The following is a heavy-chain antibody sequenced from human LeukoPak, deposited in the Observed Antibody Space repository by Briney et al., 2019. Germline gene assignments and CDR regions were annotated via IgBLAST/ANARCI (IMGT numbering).Heavy chain of an antibody. CDR3: TKGSAVRLDRLSDGEYFHH. V-gene: IGHV3-30*18. CDR1: GVTFSDHG. CDR2: TLYDGSKK. D-gene: IGHD5-12*01. Sequence: GGSLRLSCGASGVTFSDHGIHWVRQAPGKGLEWVAVTLYDGSKKYYADSVKGRFTISRDNSKNTVFLQLSSLRPEDTALYYCTKGSAVRLDRLSDGEYFHHWGQGTLVTVSS. J-gene: IGHJ1*01.